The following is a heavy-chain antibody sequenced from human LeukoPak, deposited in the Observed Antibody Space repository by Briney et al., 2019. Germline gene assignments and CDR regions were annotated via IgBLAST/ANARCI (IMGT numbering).Heavy chain of an antibody. CDR1: GGSISSGGYY. V-gene: IGHV4-61*08. J-gene: IGHJ4*02. CDR3: AGHGDSATFDY. D-gene: IGHD4-17*01. CDR2: IYYSGST. Sequence: SETLSLTCTVSGGSISSGGYYWSWIRQHPGKGLEWIGYIYYSGSTNYNPSLKSRVTISVDTSKNQFSLKLSSVTAADTAVYYCAGHGDSATFDYWGQGTLVTVSS.